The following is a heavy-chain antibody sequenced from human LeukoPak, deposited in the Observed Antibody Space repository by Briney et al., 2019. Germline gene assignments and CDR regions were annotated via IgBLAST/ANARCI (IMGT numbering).Heavy chain of an antibody. CDR2: INPNSGGT. V-gene: IGHV1-2*02. D-gene: IGHD7-27*01. J-gene: IGHJ6*03. CDR3: ARVGTHYYYYMDV. CDR1: GYTFTGYY. Sequence: GASVKVSCKASGYTFTGYYMHWVRQAPGQGLEWMGWINPNSGGTNYAQKFQGRVTMTRNTSISTAYMELSSLRSEDTAVYYCARVGTHYYYYMDVWGKGTTVTISS.